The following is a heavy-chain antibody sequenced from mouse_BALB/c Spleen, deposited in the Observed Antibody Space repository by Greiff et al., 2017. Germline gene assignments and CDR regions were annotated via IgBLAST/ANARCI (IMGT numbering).Heavy chain of an antibody. Sequence: VQLKESGPGLVKPSQSLSLTCSVTGYSITSDYAWNWIRQFPGNKLEWMGYISYSGSTSYNPSLKSRISITRDTSKNQFFLQLNSVTTEDTATYYCASWDGYWGQGTTLTVSS. J-gene: IGHJ2*01. CDR2: ISYSGST. CDR3: ASWDGY. D-gene: IGHD4-1*01. CDR1: GYSITSDYA. V-gene: IGHV3-2*02.